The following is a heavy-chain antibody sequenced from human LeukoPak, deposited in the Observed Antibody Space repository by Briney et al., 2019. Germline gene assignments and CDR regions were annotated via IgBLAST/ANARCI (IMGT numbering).Heavy chain of an antibody. CDR3: ARSSRQIRAEYFQH. CDR2: INHSGST. V-gene: IGHV4-34*01. D-gene: IGHD3-3*02. J-gene: IGHJ1*01. Sequence: PSETLSLTCAVYGGSFSDYYWSWIRQPPGKGLEWIGEINHSGSTNYNPSLKSRVTISVDTSKNQFSLKLSSVTAADTAVYYCARSSRQIRAEYFQHWGQGTLVTVSS. CDR1: GGSFSDYY.